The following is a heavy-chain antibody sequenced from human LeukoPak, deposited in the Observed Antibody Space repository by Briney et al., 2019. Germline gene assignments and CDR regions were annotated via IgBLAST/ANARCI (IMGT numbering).Heavy chain of an antibody. Sequence: RASLRPSRTATRLTGSREYISWVPQSSRKRLEWVSVIYSDGSTYYADSVKGRFTISRDNSKNTLFLQMNSLRAEDTAVYYCARSPSVVTPFEYWGQGTLVTVSS. CDR2: IYSDGST. V-gene: IGHV3-66*01. CDR1: RLTGSREY. CDR3: ARSPSVVTPFEY. D-gene: IGHD4-23*01. J-gene: IGHJ4*02.